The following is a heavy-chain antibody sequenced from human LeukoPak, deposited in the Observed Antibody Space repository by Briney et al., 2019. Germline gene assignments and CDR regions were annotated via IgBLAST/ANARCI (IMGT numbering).Heavy chain of an antibody. J-gene: IGHJ4*02. CDR3: ARDRSIVLLTSFDY. D-gene: IGHD2/OR15-2a*01. V-gene: IGHV4-38-2*02. Sequence: PSETLSLTCTVSGYSISSGYYWGWIRQPPGKGLEWIGSIYHSGSTYYNPSLKSRVTISVDTSKNQFSLKLSSVTAADTAVYYCARDRSIVLLTSFDYWGLGTLVTVSS. CDR1: GYSISSGYY. CDR2: IYHSGST.